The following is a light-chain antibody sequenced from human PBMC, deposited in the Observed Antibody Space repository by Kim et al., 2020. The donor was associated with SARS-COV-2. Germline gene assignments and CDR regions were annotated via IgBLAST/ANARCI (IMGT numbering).Light chain of an antibody. J-gene: IGLJ3*02. CDR3: QTWGTGFRM. CDR1: SGHSTYT. CDR2: VNSDGSH. Sequence: QLVLTQPPSASASLGASVKLTCTLSSGHSTYTIAWHQQQPEKGPRYLMKVNSDGSHSKGDGIPDRFSGSSSGAERYLTISSLQSDDEADYYCQTWGTGFRMFGGGTKLTVL. V-gene: IGLV4-69*01.